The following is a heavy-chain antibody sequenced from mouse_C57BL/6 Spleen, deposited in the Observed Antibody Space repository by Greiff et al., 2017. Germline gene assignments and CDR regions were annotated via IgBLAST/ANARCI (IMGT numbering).Heavy chain of an antibody. CDR1: GYAFSSSW. Sequence: QVQLQQSGPELVKPGASVKISCKASGYAFSSSWMNWVKQRPGKGLEWIGRIYPGDGDTNYNGKFKGKATLTADKSSSTAYMQLSSLTSEDSAVYFCASGDGYRSHYFDYWGQGTTRTVSS. CDR2: IYPGDGDT. J-gene: IGHJ2*01. D-gene: IGHD2-3*01. CDR3: ASGDGYRSHYFDY. V-gene: IGHV1-82*01.